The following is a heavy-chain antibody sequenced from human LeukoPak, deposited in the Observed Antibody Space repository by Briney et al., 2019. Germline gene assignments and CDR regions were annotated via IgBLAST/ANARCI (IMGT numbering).Heavy chain of an antibody. CDR1: GGSISSYY. CDR2: IYTSGST. CDR3: ARELNYVWGSYRSKALDY. J-gene: IGHJ4*02. D-gene: IGHD3-16*02. Sequence: SETLSLTCTVSGGSISSYYWSWIRQPAGKGLEWIGRIYTSGSTNYNPSLKSRVTMSVDTSKNQFSLKLSSVTAADTAVYYCARELNYVWGSYRSKALDYWGQGTLVTVSS. V-gene: IGHV4-4*07.